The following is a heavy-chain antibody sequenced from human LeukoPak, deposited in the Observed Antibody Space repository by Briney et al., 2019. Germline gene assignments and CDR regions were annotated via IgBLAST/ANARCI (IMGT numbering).Heavy chain of an antibody. CDR3: GKARESSSSTSCYRNGMDV. J-gene: IGHJ6*02. CDR2: ISGTGGNT. Sequence: GGSLRLSCAASGFTFSSYAMSWVRQAPGKGLEWVSAISGTGGNTYYADSVKGRFTISRDNSKHTLYLQMNSLRAEDTAVYYCGKARESSSSTSCYRNGMDVWGQGNTVTVSS. D-gene: IGHD2-2*02. V-gene: IGHV3-23*01. CDR1: GFTFSSYA.